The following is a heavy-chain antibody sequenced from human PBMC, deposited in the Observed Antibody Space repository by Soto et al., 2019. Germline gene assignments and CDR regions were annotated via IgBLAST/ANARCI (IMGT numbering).Heavy chain of an antibody. CDR2: ISYDGRNK. V-gene: IGHV3-30*18. D-gene: IGHD3-3*01. J-gene: IGHJ4*02. CDR3: AKDSSTYYDFWSGDYYFDY. Sequence: QVQLVESGGGVVQPGRSLRLSCAASGFTFSSYGMHWVRQAPGKGLEWVAVISYDGRNKYYADSVKGRFTISRDNSKNTLYLQMHSLRAEDTAVYYCAKDSSTYYDFWSGDYYFDYWGQGTLVPVSS. CDR1: GFTFSSYG.